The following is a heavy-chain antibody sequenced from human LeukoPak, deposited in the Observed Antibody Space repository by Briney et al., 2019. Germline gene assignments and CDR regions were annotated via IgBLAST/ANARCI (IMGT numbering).Heavy chain of an antibody. J-gene: IGHJ6*01. CDR2: TYYRSKWYR. CDR1: GDSVSSNIAG. V-gene: IGHV6-1*01. D-gene: IGHD3-10*01. CDR3: ARWRFGEVNGMDV. Sequence: SQTLSLTCAISGDSVSSNIAGWNWIRQSPSRGLEWLGRTYYRSKWYRDYAVSVKSRITINPDTSRNQFSLQLNSVTPEDTAMYYCARWRFGEVNGMDVWGQGTTVTVSS.